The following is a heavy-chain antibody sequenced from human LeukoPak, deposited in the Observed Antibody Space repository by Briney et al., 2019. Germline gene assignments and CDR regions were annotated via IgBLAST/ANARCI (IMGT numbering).Heavy chain of an antibody. D-gene: IGHD6-19*01. CDR2: IYYSGST. Sequence: PSETLSLTCTVSGDSISSYYWSWIRQPPGKGLDWIGYIYYSGSTNFNPSLKSRVTISVDTSKNQFSLELSSVTAADTAVYYCARVAVAGTWYFDYWGQGTLVTVSS. V-gene: IGHV4-59*01. J-gene: IGHJ4*02. CDR3: ARVAVAGTWYFDY. CDR1: GDSISSYY.